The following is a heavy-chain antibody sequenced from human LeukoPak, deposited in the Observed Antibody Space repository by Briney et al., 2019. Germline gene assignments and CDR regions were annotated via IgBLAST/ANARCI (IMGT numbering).Heavy chain of an antibody. CDR2: IIPIFGTA. V-gene: IGHV1-69*13. CDR3: ARSIAVAAPEGLDY. Sequence: SVKVSCKASGYTFTSYAISWVRQAPGQGLEWMGGIIPIFGTANYAQKFQGRVTITADESTSTAYMELSSLRSEDTAVYYCARSIAVAAPEGLDYWGQGTLVTVSS. D-gene: IGHD6-19*01. J-gene: IGHJ4*02. CDR1: GYTFTSYA.